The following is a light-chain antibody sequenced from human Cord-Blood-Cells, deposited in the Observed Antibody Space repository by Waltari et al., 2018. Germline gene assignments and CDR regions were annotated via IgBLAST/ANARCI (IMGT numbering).Light chain of an antibody. CDR2: DVS. Sequence: HSALTQTASVTRSHGTSITIPFTTTSRHRAGHNYVSWYQQHPGKAPNRMIYDVSNRPSGVSNRFSGSKSGNTASLTISGLQAEDEADYYCSSYTSSSTYVFGTGTKVTVL. J-gene: IGLJ1*01. CDR3: SSYTSSSTYV. V-gene: IGLV2-14*01. CDR1: SRHRAGHNY.